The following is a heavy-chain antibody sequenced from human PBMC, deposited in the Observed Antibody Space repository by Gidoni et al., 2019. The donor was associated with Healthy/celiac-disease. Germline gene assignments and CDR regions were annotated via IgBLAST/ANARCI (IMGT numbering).Heavy chain of an antibody. CDR1: GCSISSSSYY. CDR3: AEGWLQGNSFFDY. CDR2: IYYSGST. V-gene: IGHV4-39*01. J-gene: IGHJ4*02. Sequence: QLQMKESGPGLVKPSETLSLTCTVSGCSISSSSYYWGWIRQPPGKGLEWIGSIYYSGSTYYNPSLKSRVTISVDTSKNQFSLKLSSVTAADTAVYYCAEGWLQGNSFFDYWGQGTLVTVSS. D-gene: IGHD5-12*01.